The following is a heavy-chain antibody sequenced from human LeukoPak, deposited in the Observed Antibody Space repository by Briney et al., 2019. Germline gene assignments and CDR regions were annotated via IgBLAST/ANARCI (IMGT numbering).Heavy chain of an antibody. CDR2: ISGSGGST. Sequence: GGSLRLSCAASGFTFSSYAMSWVRQAPGKGLEWVSAISGSGGSTYYADSVKGRFTISRDNSKNTLYLQMNSLRAEDTAVYYCAKGYSGSFRGGHYFDYWGQGTLVTVSS. CDR1: GFTFSSYA. J-gene: IGHJ4*02. CDR3: AKGYSGSFRGGHYFDY. D-gene: IGHD1-26*01. V-gene: IGHV3-23*01.